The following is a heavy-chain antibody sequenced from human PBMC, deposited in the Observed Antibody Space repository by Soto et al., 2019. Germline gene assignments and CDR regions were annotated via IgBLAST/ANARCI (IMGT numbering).Heavy chain of an antibody. CDR3: ATPNGSVAGTFDY. Sequence: QVQLVESGGGVVQPGRSLRLSCAASGFTFSSYAMHWVRQAPGKGLEWVAVISYDGSNKYYADSVKGRFTISRDNSKNTLYLQMNSLRAEDTAVYYCATPNGSVAGTFDYWGQGTLVTVSS. CDR1: GFTFSSYA. V-gene: IGHV3-30-3*01. D-gene: IGHD6-19*01. CDR2: ISYDGSNK. J-gene: IGHJ4*02.